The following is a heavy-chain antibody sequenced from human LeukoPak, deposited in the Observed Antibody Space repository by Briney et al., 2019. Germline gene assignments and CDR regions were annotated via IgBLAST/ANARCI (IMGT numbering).Heavy chain of an antibody. V-gene: IGHV4-59*01. CDR2: IYYSGST. CDR1: GGSISSYY. CDR3: ARSSESYDSSGYYSYYFDY. D-gene: IGHD3-22*01. J-gene: IGHJ4*02. Sequence: SETLSLTCTVSGGSISSYYWSWIRQPPEKGLEWIGFIYYSGSTHYKPSLKSRGTISVDTSKNQYSLKLSSVTAADTAVYYCARSSESYDSSGYYSYYFDYWGQGTLVTVSS.